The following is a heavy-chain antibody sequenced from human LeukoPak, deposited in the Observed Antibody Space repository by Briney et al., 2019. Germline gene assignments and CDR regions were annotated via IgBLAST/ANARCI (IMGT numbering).Heavy chain of an antibody. Sequence: PSETLSLTCAVYGGSFSGYYWSWLRQPPGKGLEWVSSISSSSSYIYYADSVKGRFTISRDNAKNSLYLQMNSLRAEDTAVYYCARVGGDIVLTDYWGQGTLVTVSS. CDR2: ISSSSSYI. D-gene: IGHD2-8*01. J-gene: IGHJ4*02. CDR1: GGSFSGYY. V-gene: IGHV3-21*01. CDR3: ARVGGDIVLTDY.